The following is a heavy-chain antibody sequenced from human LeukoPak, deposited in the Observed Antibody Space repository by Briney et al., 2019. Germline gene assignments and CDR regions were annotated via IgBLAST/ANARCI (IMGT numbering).Heavy chain of an antibody. CDR3: ARHVGSSSWQNFDY. CDR2: IYYSGST. CDR1: GGSISSYY. J-gene: IGHJ4*02. V-gene: IGHV4-59*08. Sequence: SETLSLTCTVSGGSISSYYWSWLRQPPGKGLEWIGYIYYSGSTNYNPSLKSRVTISVDTSKNQFSLKLSSVTAADTAVYYCARHVGSSSWQNFDYWGQGTLVTVSS. D-gene: IGHD6-13*01.